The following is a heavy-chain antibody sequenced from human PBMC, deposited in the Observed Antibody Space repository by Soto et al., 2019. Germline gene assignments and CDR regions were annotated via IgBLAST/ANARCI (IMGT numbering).Heavy chain of an antibody. J-gene: IGHJ4*02. D-gene: IGHD3-10*01. CDR2: ISGGGDTT. V-gene: IGHV3-23*01. Sequence: GGSLRLSCAASGFTFNNYAMTWVRQAPGKGLEWVSAISGGGDTTSYADSVKGRFTVSRDGSKNTLYLQMSSLRAEDTALYYCAKGRGGSGSLTPRVDFWGQGSLVTVSS. CDR3: AKGRGGSGSLTPRVDF. CDR1: GFTFNNYA.